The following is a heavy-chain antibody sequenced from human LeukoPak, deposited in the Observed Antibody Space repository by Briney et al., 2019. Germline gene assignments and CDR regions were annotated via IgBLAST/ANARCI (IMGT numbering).Heavy chain of an antibody. V-gene: IGHV1-69*13. CDR1: GGTFSRYG. CDR2: IIPNFGTA. J-gene: IGHJ4*02. Sequence: AASVKVSCKASGGTFSRYGISWVRQAPGQGLEWMGGIIPNFGTANYAQKFQGRVTITADESTSTVYMELSSLRSEDTAIYYCARAGEVYSSGSYLDYWGQGTLVTVSS. D-gene: IGHD6-19*01. CDR3: ARAGEVYSSGSYLDY.